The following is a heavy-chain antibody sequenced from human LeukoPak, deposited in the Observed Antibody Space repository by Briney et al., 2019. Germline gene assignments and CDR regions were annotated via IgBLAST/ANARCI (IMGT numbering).Heavy chain of an antibody. CDR2: ISSDGSST. CDR1: GFTFRSYW. J-gene: IGHJ4*02. Sequence: PGGSLRLSCAASGFTFRSYWMHWVRQAPGKGLVWVSRISSDGSSTTYADSVKGRFTISRDNAKNSLYLQMNSLRAEDTAVYYCARDLVAVAGTVYWGQGTLVTVSS. D-gene: IGHD6-19*01. V-gene: IGHV3-74*01. CDR3: ARDLVAVAGTVY.